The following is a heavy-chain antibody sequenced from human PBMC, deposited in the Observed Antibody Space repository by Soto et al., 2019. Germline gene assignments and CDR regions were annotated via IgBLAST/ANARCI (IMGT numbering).Heavy chain of an antibody. CDR2: IYYSGST. V-gene: IGHV4-59*01. CDR1: GGSISSYY. D-gene: IGHD1-26*01. Sequence: PSETLSLTCTVSGGSISSYYWSWIRQPPGKGLEWIGYIYYSGSTNYNPSLKSRVTISVDTSKNQFSLKLSSVTAADTAVYYCARAAPIVGATPFDYWGQGTLVTVSS. CDR3: ARAAPIVGATPFDY. J-gene: IGHJ4*02.